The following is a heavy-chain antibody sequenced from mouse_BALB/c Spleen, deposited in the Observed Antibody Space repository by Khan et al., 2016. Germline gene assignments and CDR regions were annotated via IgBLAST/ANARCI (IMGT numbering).Heavy chain of an antibody. J-gene: IGHJ3*01. CDR2: IDPANDNT. D-gene: IGHD2-4*01. Sequence: EVQLQESGAELVKPGASVKLSCTASGFNIKDTYIHWVKQRPEQGLEWIGRIDPANDNTKYDPWFQGKATITADTSSHTAYLQLSSLTSEDTAVYFCARGIYDYGFAYWGQGTLVSVSA. V-gene: IGHV14-3*02. CDR1: GFNIKDTY. CDR3: ARGIYDYGFAY.